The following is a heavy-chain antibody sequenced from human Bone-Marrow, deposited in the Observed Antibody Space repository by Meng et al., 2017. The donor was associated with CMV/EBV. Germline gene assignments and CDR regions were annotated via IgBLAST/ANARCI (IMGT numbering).Heavy chain of an antibody. Sequence: SEPLSLTCTVSAGSVSSRDYYWTWIRQPPGKGLEWIGYIYYSGNTNYHPSLRSRVTISLDTSKNQFSLKLTSVTSADTAPYFFAGGSFPVDVWGQGTLVTVSS. V-gene: IGHV4-61*08. CDR2: IYYSGNT. CDR1: AGSVSSRDYY. J-gene: IGHJ4*01. CDR3: AGGSFPVDV.